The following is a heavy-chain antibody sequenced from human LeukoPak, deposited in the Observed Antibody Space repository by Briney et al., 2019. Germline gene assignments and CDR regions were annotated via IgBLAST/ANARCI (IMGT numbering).Heavy chain of an antibody. J-gene: IGHJ4*02. CDR1: GGPISSYY. D-gene: IGHD3-22*01. Sequence: SETLSLTCTVSGGPISSYYWSWIRQPPGKGLEWVGYIYYSGSTNYNPSLKSRVTISVDTSKNQFSLKLSSVTAADTAVYYCARDRIDSSGSYYIDYWGQGTLVTVSS. CDR2: IYYSGST. CDR3: ARDRIDSSGSYYIDY. V-gene: IGHV4-59*01.